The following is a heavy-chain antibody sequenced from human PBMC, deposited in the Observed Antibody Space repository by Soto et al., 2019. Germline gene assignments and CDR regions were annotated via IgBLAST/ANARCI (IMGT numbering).Heavy chain of an antibody. J-gene: IGHJ6*02. Sequence: SETLSLTCAVYGGSFSGYYWSWIRRPPGKGLEWIGEINHSGSTNYNPSLKSRVTISVDTSKNQFSLKLSSVTAADTAVYYCARGGYYYYGMDVWGQGTTVTVSS. V-gene: IGHV4-34*01. CDR2: INHSGST. CDR3: ARGGYYYYGMDV. CDR1: GGSFSGYY.